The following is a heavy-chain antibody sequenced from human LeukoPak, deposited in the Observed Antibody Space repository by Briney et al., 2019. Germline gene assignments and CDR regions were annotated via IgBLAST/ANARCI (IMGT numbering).Heavy chain of an antibody. J-gene: IGHJ4*02. CDR1: SGSISTYY. D-gene: IGHD3-22*01. CDR3: ARRTYYYDSSGYFFDY. Sequence: SSETLSLTCTVSSGSISTYYWSWIRQPPGKGLEWIGYIYYSGSTNYNPSLKSRVTISVDTSKDQFSLKLSSVTAADTAVYYCARRTYYYDSSGYFFDYWGQGTLVTVSS. CDR2: IYYSGST. V-gene: IGHV4-59*08.